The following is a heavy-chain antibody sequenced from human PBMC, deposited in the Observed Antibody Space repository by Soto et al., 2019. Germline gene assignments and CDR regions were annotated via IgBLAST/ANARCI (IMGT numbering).Heavy chain of an antibody. Sequence: GGSLRLSCAASGFTFDDYAMHWVRQAPGKGLEWVSSINWNSGVIRYADSVKGRFTISRDNAKNSLYLQAGSLKPEDSALYFCAKDRSYSTTSGNWFDPWGQGTLVTVSS. J-gene: IGHJ5*02. CDR2: INWNSGVI. CDR1: GFTFDDYA. V-gene: IGHV3-9*01. CDR3: AKDRSYSTTSGNWFDP. D-gene: IGHD6-13*01.